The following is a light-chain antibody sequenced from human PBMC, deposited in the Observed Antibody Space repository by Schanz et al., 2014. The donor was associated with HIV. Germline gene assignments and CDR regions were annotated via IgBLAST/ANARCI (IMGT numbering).Light chain of an antibody. V-gene: IGKV3-20*01. J-gene: IGKJ4*01. CDR2: DAS. Sequence: EIVLTQSPGTLSLSPGERATLSCRASQTVSSSSLAWYQQKPGQSPRLLIYDASNRATGIPARFSGSGSGTDFTLTISSLEPEDFAVYYCQQYGSSPRTFGGGTKVEIK. CDR3: QQYGSSPRT. CDR1: QTVSSSS.